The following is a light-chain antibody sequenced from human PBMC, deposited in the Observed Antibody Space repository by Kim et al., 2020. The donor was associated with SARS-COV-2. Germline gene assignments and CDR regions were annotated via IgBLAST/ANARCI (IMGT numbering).Light chain of an antibody. CDR2: GAS. Sequence: VSPGERASLSCRASQSVTNNYVAWYQQKAGHAPSLLLCGASNGAGVTPSRSSSSWCETYFPITSSRQSPEDVVVYYYQHYDTSPTFGRGTKVDIK. CDR1: QSVTNNY. J-gene: IGKJ1*01. CDR3: QHYDTSPT. V-gene: IGKV3-20*01.